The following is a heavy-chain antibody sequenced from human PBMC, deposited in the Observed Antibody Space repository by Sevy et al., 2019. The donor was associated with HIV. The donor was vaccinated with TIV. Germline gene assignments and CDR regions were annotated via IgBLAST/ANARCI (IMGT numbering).Heavy chain of an antibody. CDR3: ARACSSSDRFGVLGAFDF. V-gene: IGHV6-1*01. J-gene: IGHJ3*01. Sequence: SQTLSLTCAISGDIVSSNSAAWNWIRQSPSRGLEWLGRTHYRSKWYNDYAVSVKGRITINPDRSKNQFSLQLNSVTPEDTAVYYCARACSSSDRFGVLGAFDFWGQGTMVTVSS. CDR2: THYRSKWYN. CDR1: GDIVSSNSAA. D-gene: IGHD2-2*01.